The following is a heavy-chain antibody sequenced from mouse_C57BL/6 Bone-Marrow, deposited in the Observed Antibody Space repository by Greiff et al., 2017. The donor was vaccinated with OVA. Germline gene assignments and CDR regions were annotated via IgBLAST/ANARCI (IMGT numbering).Heavy chain of an antibody. CDR3: TTGYYSNYDYAMDY. CDR1: GFNIKDDY. CDR2: IDPENGDT. J-gene: IGHJ4*01. D-gene: IGHD2-5*01. Sequence: VQLQQSGAELVRPGASVKLSCTASGFNIKDDYMHWVKQRPEQGLEWIGRIDPENGDTEYASKFQGKATITADTSSNTAYLQLSSLTSEDTSVYYCTTGYYSNYDYAMDYWGQGTSVTVSS. V-gene: IGHV14-4*01.